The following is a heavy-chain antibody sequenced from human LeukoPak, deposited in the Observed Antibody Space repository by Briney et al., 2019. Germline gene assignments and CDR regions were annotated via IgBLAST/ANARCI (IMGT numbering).Heavy chain of an antibody. Sequence: ASVKVSCKAFGYTFTSNYMHWVRQAPGQGPEWMGVISPSGGSTTYAQKFQGRVTMTRDTSISTAYMELSRLRSDDTAVYYCARRNIVVVPAAQYYYYYYMDVWGKGTTVTISS. V-gene: IGHV1-2*02. CDR1: GYTFTSNY. J-gene: IGHJ6*03. CDR3: ARRNIVVVPAAQYYYYYYMDV. D-gene: IGHD2-2*01. CDR2: ISPSGGST.